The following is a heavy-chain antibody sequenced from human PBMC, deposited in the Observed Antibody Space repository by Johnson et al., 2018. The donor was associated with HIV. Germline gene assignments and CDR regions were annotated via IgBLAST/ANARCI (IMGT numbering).Heavy chain of an antibody. J-gene: IGHJ3*02. Sequence: VQLVESGGGVVQPGRSLRLSCAASGFTFSDYYMTWIRQAPGKGLEWVSYINNNASSVYYADSVKGRFTISRDNAKNSLYLQMNSLRAEDTALYYCARDSVGARGAFDIWGQGTMVTVSS. CDR3: ARDSVGARGAFDI. CDR2: INNNASSV. D-gene: IGHD3-16*01. V-gene: IGHV3-11*01. CDR1: GFTFSDYY.